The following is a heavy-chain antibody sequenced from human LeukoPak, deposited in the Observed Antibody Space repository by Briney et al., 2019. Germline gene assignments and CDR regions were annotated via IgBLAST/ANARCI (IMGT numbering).Heavy chain of an antibody. CDR2: ISGSSAST. D-gene: IGHD1-26*01. V-gene: IGHV3-21*01. Sequence: GGSLTLSCLASGFTFSCYNMHWVGQAAAKGLEWVSLISGSSASTYYADSVKGRFTISRDNAKKSLYLQMNSLRAEDTAVYYCARDQGGSDPYYFDYWGQGTLVTVSS. CDR3: ARDQGGSDPYYFDY. J-gene: IGHJ4*02. CDR1: GFTFSCYN.